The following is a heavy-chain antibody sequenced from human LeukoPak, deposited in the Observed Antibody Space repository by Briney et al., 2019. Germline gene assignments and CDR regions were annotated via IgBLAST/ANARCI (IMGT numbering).Heavy chain of an antibody. CDR1: GGTFSSYA. D-gene: IGHD6-13*01. CDR2: MNPNSGNT. CDR3: ARGLNSWYNY. J-gene: IGHJ4*02. V-gene: IGHV1-8*02. Sequence: ASVKVSCKASGGTFSSYAISWVRQATGQGLEWMGWMNPNSGNTGYAQQFHGRVSMTRDISTSTAYMELSSLRSEDTAVYYCARGLNSWYNYWGQGTLVIVSS.